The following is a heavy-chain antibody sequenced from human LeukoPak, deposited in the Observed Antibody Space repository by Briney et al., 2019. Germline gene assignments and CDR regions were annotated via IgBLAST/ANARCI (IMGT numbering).Heavy chain of an antibody. Sequence: GGSLRLSRAASGFLLRDYYMSWIRQAPGKGLEGVSYISHSSSTIHYAHSVRGRFTISRDNAKNSLYLQMNSLRVEDTAVYFCARDYVWGSSSDYWGQGTLVSVSS. J-gene: IGHJ4*02. CDR2: ISHSSSTI. D-gene: IGHD3-16*01. V-gene: IGHV3-11*04. CDR3: ARDYVWGSSSDY. CDR1: GFLLRDYY.